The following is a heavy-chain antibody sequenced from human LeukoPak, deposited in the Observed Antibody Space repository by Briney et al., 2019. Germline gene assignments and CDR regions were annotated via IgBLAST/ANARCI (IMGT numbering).Heavy chain of an antibody. CDR2: ISSSGSTI. D-gene: IGHD1-1*01. Sequence: GGSLRLSCAASGFTFSSYEMNWVREAPGKGQEWGSYISSSGSTIYYADSVKGRFTIPRDNPQNSLYLQMNSLSAEDTAVYYCARWKSDHWGQGPLVSVPS. V-gene: IGHV3-48*03. CDR3: ARWKSDH. CDR1: GFTFSSYE. J-gene: IGHJ4*02.